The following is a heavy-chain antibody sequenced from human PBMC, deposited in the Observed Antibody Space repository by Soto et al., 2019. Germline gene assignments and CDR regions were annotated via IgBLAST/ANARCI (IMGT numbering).Heavy chain of an antibody. Sequence: LRLSCAASGFTFSNYDINWVRQAPGKGPEWISHISSSAGIIYYADSVKGRFTITRDNAKNSLYRQMNSQRGEDSAVYYCAREGSVSSSDYYAYYYGMDVWGQGTTVTVSS. CDR3: AREGSVSSSDYYAYYYGMDV. J-gene: IGHJ6*02. V-gene: IGHV3-48*03. D-gene: IGHD3-10*01. CDR2: ISSSAGII. CDR1: GFTFSNYD.